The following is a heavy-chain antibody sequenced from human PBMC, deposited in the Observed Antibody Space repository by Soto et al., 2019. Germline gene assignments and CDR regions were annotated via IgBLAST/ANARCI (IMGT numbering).Heavy chain of an antibody. V-gene: IGHV3-9*01. Sequence: SLRLSCAASGFTFDNYAMHWVRQAPGKGLEWVSGISWDSGSIDYADSVRGRFTIYRDNARNSLYLRMSSLRPEDTALYYCAKDAAYYFDYWGQGTLVTVSS. D-gene: IGHD6-25*01. CDR2: ISWDSGSI. CDR3: AKDAAYYFDY. CDR1: GFTFDNYA. J-gene: IGHJ4*02.